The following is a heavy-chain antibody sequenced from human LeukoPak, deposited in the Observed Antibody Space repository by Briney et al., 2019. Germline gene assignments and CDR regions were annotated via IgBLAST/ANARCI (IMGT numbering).Heavy chain of an antibody. J-gene: IGHJ2*01. Sequence: GGSLRLSCAASGFSVSLNYMNWVRQAPGKGLEWISILYSGSDTYYADSVKGRFTISRDSSKNMLFLHMNSLRAEDTAVYYCARVGDHFHWYLDLWGRGTLVTVSS. V-gene: IGHV3-53*01. CDR1: GFSVSLNY. D-gene: IGHD3-3*02. CDR2: LYSGSDT. CDR3: ARVGDHFHWYLDL.